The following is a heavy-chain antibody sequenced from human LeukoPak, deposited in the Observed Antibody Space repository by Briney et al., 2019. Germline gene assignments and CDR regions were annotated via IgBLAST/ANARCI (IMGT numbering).Heavy chain of an antibody. D-gene: IGHD1-1*01. CDR1: GFTFDDYA. V-gene: IGHV3-9*01. CDR3: ARDRENWNYYYYYMDV. J-gene: IGHJ6*03. Sequence: PGGSLRLSCAASGFTFDDYATHWVRQAPGEGLEWVSGLSWNSGSLGYADSVKGRFTISRENAKNSLYLQMNSLRAEDTAVYYCARDRENWNYYYYYMDVWGKGTTVTVSS. CDR2: LSWNSGSL.